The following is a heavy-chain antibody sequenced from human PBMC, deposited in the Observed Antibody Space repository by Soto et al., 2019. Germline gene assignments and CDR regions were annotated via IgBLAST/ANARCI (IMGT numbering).Heavy chain of an antibody. Sequence: EVQLVESGGGLVQPGRSLRLSCAASGFTFDDYAMHWVRQAPGKGLEWVSGISWNSGSIGYADSVKGRFTISRDNAKNSLYLQMNSLRAEDTAVYYCARGWPSSSSWYAGYFQHWGQGTLVTVSS. CDR2: ISWNSGSI. CDR3: ARGWPSSSSWYAGYFQH. D-gene: IGHD6-13*01. V-gene: IGHV3-9*01. CDR1: GFTFDDYA. J-gene: IGHJ1*01.